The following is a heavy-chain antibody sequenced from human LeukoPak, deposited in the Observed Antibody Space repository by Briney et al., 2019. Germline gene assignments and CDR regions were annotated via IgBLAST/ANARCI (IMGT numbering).Heavy chain of an antibody. V-gene: IGHV4-34*01. CDR1: GGSFSGYY. CDR3: ARMVMSSGWYFDY. CDR2: INHSGST. Sequence: SETLSLTCAVYGGSFSGYYWSWIRQPPGKGLEWIGEINHSGSTNYNPSLKSRVTISVDTSKSQFSLKLSSVTAADTAAYYCARMVMSSGWYFDYWGQGTLVTVSS. J-gene: IGHJ4*02. D-gene: IGHD6-19*01.